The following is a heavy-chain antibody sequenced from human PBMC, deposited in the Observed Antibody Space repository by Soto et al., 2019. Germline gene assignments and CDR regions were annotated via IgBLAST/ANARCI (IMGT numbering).Heavy chain of an antibody. CDR2: IYYSGST. J-gene: IGHJ4*02. V-gene: IGHV4-59*08. D-gene: IGHD3-16*01. CDR1: GGSISSYY. CDR3: ARRYGSSFDY. Sequence: KPSETLSLTCTVSGGSISSYYWSWIRQPPGKGLEWIGYIYYSGSTNYNPSLKSRVTISVNTSKNQFSLKLSSVTAADTAVYYCARRYGSSFDYWGQGTPVTVSS.